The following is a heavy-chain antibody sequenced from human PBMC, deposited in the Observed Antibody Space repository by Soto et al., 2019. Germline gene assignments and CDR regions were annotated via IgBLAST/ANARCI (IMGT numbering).Heavy chain of an antibody. CDR3: AIHYYDSSGYLNWFDP. Sequence: SVKVSCKASGGTFSSYAISWVRQAPGQGLEWMGGIIPIFGTANYAQKFQGRVTITADESTSTAYMELSSLRSEDTAVYYCAIHYYDSSGYLNWFDPWGQVTTVTISS. CDR2: IIPIFGTA. V-gene: IGHV1-69*13. CDR1: GGTFSSYA. D-gene: IGHD3-22*01. J-gene: IGHJ5*02.